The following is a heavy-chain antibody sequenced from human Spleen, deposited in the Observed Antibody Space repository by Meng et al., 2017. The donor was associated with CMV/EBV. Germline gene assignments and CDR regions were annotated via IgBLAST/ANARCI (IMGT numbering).Heavy chain of an antibody. CDR2: IYRGGSST. CDR1: GFTFRNFA. Sequence: GGSLRLSCAASGFTFRNFAMTWVRPPPGKGLEWVSVIYRGGSSTYYADSVKGRFTVSRDDSKNTLYLQMSSLRAEDTALYYCAKDGEELAPFDYWGQGTLVTVSS. D-gene: IGHD1-7*01. CDR3: AKDGEELAPFDY. J-gene: IGHJ4*02. V-gene: IGHV3-23*03.